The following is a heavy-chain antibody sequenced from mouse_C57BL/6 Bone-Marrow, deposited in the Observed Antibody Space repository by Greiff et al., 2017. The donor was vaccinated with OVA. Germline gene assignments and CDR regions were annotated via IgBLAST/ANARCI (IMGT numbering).Heavy chain of an antibody. D-gene: IGHD4-1*01. V-gene: IGHV1-5*01. J-gene: IGHJ3*01. Sequence: VQLQQSGTVLARPGASVKMSCKTSGYTFTSYWMHWVKQRPGQGLEWIGAIYPGNSDTSYNQKFKGKAKLTAVTSASTAYMELSSLTNEDSAVYFCARKENWDEEFAYWGQGTLVTVSA. CDR3: ARKENWDEEFAY. CDR2: IYPGNSDT. CDR1: GYTFTSYW.